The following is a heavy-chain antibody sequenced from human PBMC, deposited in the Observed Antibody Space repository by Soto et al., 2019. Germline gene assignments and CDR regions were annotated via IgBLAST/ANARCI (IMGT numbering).Heavy chain of an antibody. V-gene: IGHV4-31*03. CDR3: ARDSIFGVVYGPLGMDV. CDR1: GGSISSGGYY. Sequence: SETLSLTCTVSGGSISSGGYYWSWIRQHPGKGLEWIGYIYYSGSTYYNPSLKSRVTISVDTSKNQFSLKLSSVTAADTAVYYCARDSIFGVVYGPLGMDVWGQGTTVTVSS. D-gene: IGHD3-3*01. CDR2: IYYSGST. J-gene: IGHJ6*02.